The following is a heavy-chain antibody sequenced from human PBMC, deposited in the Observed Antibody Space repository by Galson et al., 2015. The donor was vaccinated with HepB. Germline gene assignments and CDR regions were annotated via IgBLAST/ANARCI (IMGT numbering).Heavy chain of an antibody. D-gene: IGHD4-23*01. Sequence: SVKVSCKASGGTFSSYAISWVRQAPGQGLEWMGWISAYNGNTNYPQKFQGRVTMTTDTSTSTAYMELRSLRSDDTAVYYCARDVGGNFPADYWGQGTLVTVSS. CDR1: GGTFSSYA. J-gene: IGHJ4*02. CDR3: ARDVGGNFPADY. V-gene: IGHV1-18*01. CDR2: ISAYNGNT.